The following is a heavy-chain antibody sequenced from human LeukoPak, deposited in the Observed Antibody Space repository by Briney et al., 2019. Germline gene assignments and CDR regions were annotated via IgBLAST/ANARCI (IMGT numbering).Heavy chain of an antibody. CDR3: ARGGFLEWLPLDY. CDR2: MNPNSSNT. D-gene: IGHD3-3*01. J-gene: IGHJ4*02. Sequence: RCMNPNSSNTGYAQKFQGRVTITRNTYIRKAYMELSSLRSEDTAVYYCARGGFLEWLPLDYWGQGTLVTVSS. V-gene: IGHV1-8*03.